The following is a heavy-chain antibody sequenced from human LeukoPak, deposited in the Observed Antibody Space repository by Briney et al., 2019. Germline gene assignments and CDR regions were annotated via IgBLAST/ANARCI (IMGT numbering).Heavy chain of an antibody. CDR2: IYYSGST. D-gene: IGHD6-13*01. CDR3: ARGGSSWHEGWFDP. J-gene: IGHJ5*02. CDR1: GGSISSSSYY. Sequence: KPSETLSLTCTVSGGSISSSSYYWGWIRQPPGKGLEWIGYIYYSGSTNDNPSLKSRVTISVDTSKNQFSLKLSSVTAADTAVYYCARGGSSWHEGWFDPWGQGTLVTVSS. V-gene: IGHV4-61*05.